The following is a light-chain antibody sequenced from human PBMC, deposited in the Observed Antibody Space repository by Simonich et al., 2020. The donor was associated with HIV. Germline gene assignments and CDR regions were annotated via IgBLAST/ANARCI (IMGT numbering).Light chain of an antibody. V-gene: IGLV6-57*01. J-gene: IGLJ2*01. CDR3: QSYDSSNQV. CDR2: EDN. Sequence: NFMLTQPHSVSESPGKTVTISCTRSSGSISSNYVQWYHQHPGSSPTTVIYEDNHRPSGVPDRFSGSIDSSSNSASLTISGLKTEDEADYYCQSYDSSNQVFGGGTKLTVL. CDR1: SGSISSNY.